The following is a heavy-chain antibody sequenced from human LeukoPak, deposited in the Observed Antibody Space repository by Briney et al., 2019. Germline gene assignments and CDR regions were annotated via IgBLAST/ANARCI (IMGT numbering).Heavy chain of an antibody. CDR3: ARDKYSRGWYFPFDI. V-gene: IGHV3-23*01. CDR2: LSGSGGAT. J-gene: IGHJ3*02. D-gene: IGHD6-19*01. Sequence: GGSLRLSCAASGFTFSNYAMSWVRQAPGKGLEWVSALSGSGGATYYADSVKGRFTISRDNSKNSLYLQMNSLRAEDTAVYYCARDKYSRGWYFPFDIWGQGTMVTVSS. CDR1: GFTFSNYA.